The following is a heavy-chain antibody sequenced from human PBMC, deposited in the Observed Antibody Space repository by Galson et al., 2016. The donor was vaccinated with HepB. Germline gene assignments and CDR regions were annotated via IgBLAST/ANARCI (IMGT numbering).Heavy chain of an antibody. CDR3: AKEAGGPWFGELSSHFDY. J-gene: IGHJ4*02. CDR1: GFTFRTSA. D-gene: IGHD3-10*01. CDR2: INSSGGYI. V-gene: IGHV3-23*01. Sequence: SLRLSCAASGFTFRTSAMGWVRQAPRKGLEWVSTINSSGGYIYYADSVKGRFTISRDNSKTTMYLQMDSLRGDDTAVYYCAKEAGGPWFGELSSHFDYWGQGTLVTVSS.